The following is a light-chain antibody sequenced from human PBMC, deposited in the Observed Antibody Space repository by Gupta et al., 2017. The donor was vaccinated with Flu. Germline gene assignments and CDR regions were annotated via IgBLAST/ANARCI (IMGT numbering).Light chain of an antibody. CDR3: QQRSKSPLT. CDR2: DAS. CDR1: QSVSRY. Sequence: EIVLTQSPATLSLSPGERATLSCRASQSVSRYLAWYQQKPGQAPRLLIYDASNRATGIPARFSGSGSGTDFTRTISSLEPEDFAVYYCQQRSKSPLTFGGGTKVEIK. V-gene: IGKV3-11*01. J-gene: IGKJ4*01.